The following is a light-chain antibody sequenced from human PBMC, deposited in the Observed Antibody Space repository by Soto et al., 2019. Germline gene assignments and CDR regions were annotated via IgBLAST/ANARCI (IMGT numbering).Light chain of an antibody. CDR2: DVT. CDR3: SSYTSSGTVV. CDR1: SSDVGVYKY. V-gene: IGLV2-14*03. Sequence: QSVLTQPASVSGSPGQSITISCTGTSSDVGVYKYVSWYQQHPGTAPKLMISDVTNRPSGVSNRFSASKSGSTASLTISGLQAEDEADYYCSSYTSSGTVVFGGGTKLTVL. J-gene: IGLJ2*01.